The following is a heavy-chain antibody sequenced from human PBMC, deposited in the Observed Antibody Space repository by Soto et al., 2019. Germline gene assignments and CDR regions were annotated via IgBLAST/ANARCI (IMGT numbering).Heavy chain of an antibody. Sequence: ASVKVSCKASGHTFTSHGVHWVRQAPGQGLEWMGWINTANGETKYSKKFQDRVVITRDTSANTAYLELGSLTSEDTAVFYCARDRSMWSGAGDYWGPGTLVTLSS. V-gene: IGHV1-3*04. J-gene: IGHJ4*02. CDR3: ARDRSMWSGAGDY. CDR1: GHTFTSHG. CDR2: INTANGET. D-gene: IGHD3-10*01.